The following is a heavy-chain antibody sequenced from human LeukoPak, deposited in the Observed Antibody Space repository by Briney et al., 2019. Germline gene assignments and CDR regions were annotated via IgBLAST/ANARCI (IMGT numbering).Heavy chain of an antibody. CDR1: VFTFSSYA. CDR2: ISGSGGST. CDR3: AKSHDYGDYGGLNY. J-gene: IGHJ4*02. V-gene: IGHV3-23*01. Sequence: GGSLRLSCAASVFTFSSYAMSWVRQAPGKGLEWVSAISGSGGSTYYADSVKGRFTISRDNSKNTLYLQMNSLRAEDTAVYYCAKSHDYGDYGGLNYWGQGTLVAVSS. D-gene: IGHD4-17*01.